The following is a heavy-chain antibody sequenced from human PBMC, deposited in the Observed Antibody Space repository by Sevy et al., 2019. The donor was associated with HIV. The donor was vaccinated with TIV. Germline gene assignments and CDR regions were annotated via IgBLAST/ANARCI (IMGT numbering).Heavy chain of an antibody. CDR3: AKDANYYSSGYYTDLHFDY. V-gene: IGHV3-23*01. J-gene: IGHJ4*02. D-gene: IGHD3-22*01. Sequence: GGSLRLSCAASGFTFSSYAMSWVRQAPGKGLEWVSAISGSGGSTYDADSVKGRFTISRDNSKNTLYLQMNSLRAEDTAVYYCAKDANYYSSGYYTDLHFDYRGQGTLVTVSS. CDR2: ISGSGGST. CDR1: GFTFSSYA.